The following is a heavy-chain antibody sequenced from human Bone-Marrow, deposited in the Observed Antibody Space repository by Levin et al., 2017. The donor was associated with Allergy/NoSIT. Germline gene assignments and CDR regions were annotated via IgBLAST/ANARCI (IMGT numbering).Heavy chain of an antibody. CDR2: SRSAAYGGTT. D-gene: IGHD3-9*01. V-gene: IGHV3-49*01. Sequence: GESLKISCTTSGFTFDNYVMSWFRQAPGKRLEWLGFSRSAAYGGTTQYAASVKGRFIISRDGSKSTVYLQMNSLKTDDTAVYYCTRDRDPYYDILAGYYTVDYFDYWGPGTLVTVSS. J-gene: IGHJ4*02. CDR3: TRDRDPYYDILAGYYTVDYFDY. CDR1: GFTFDNYV.